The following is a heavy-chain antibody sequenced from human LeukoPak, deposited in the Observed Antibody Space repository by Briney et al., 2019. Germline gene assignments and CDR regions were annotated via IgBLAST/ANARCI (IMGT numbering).Heavy chain of an antibody. CDR1: GFTFSDYW. V-gene: IGHV3-23*01. D-gene: IGHD3-3*01. J-gene: IGHJ4*02. CDR2: ISGSGGST. Sequence: GGSLRLSCAASGFTFSDYWMSWVRQAPGKGLEWVSAISGSGGSTYYADSVKGRFTISRDNSKNTLYLQMNSLRAEDTAVYYCAKDGGDFWATYYFDYWGQGTLVTVSS. CDR3: AKDGGDFWATYYFDY.